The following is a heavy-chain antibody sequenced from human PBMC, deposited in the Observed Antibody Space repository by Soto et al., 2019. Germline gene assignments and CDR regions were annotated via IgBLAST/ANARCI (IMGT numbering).Heavy chain of an antibody. D-gene: IGHD2-2*02. J-gene: IGHJ4*02. CDR1: GYTFIGNY. CDR2: SNPNIGAT. V-gene: IGHV1-2*02. Sequence: ASVKVSCKASGYTFIGNYIHWVRQALGQGLEWMGWSNPNIGATDYSQKFQGRVTMTRDTSISTAYMELSRLTSDDTAVYYCARGACSSSNCYTLDYWGQGTLVTVSS. CDR3: ARGACSSSNCYTLDY.